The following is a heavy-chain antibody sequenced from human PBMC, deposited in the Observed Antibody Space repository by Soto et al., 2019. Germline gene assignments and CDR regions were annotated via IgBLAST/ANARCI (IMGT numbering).Heavy chain of an antibody. CDR1: GGTFSSYA. V-gene: IGHV1-69*01. D-gene: IGHD5-18*01. CDR3: AGPMTAMGPYYYYGMDV. J-gene: IGHJ6*02. CDR2: IIPSFGTA. Sequence: QVQLVQSGAEVKKPGSSVKVSCKASGGTFSSYAISWVRQAPGQGLEWRGGIIPSFGTANYAQKFQGRVTITADESTSTAYMELSSLRSEDTAVYYCAGPMTAMGPYYYYGMDVWGQGTTVTVSS.